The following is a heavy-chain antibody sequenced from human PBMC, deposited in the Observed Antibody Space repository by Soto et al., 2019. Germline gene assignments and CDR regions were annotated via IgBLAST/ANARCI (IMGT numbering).Heavy chain of an antibody. CDR2: ISAYNGNT. CDR3: ARDSTTVTPFDY. Sequence: ASVKVSCKASGYTLTSYGISWVRQAPGQGLEWMGWISAYNGNTNYAQKLQGRVTMTTDTSTSTAYMELRSLRSDDTAVYYCARDSTTVTPFDYWGQGTLVTVSS. V-gene: IGHV1-18*01. D-gene: IGHD4-17*01. CDR1: GYTLTSYG. J-gene: IGHJ4*02.